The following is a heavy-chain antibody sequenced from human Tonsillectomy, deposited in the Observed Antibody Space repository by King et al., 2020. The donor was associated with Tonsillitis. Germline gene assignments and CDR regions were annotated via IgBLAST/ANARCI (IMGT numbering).Heavy chain of an antibody. D-gene: IGHD3-22*01. Sequence: VQLVESGAEVKKPGESLRISCKGSGYSFTSYWINWVRQMPGKGLEWMGRIDPSDSYTNYSPSFQGHVTISADKSINNAYLQWDSLKASDTAMYYCATPADYYYSSGYFYRWGQGTLVTVSS. CDR3: ATPADYYYSSGYFYR. V-gene: IGHV5-10-1*03. J-gene: IGHJ5*02. CDR2: IDPSDSYT. CDR1: GYSFTSYW.